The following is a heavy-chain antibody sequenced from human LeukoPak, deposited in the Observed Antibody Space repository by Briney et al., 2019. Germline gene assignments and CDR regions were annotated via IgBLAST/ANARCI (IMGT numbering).Heavy chain of an antibody. D-gene: IGHD5-12*01. CDR1: GFSVSSNY. Sequence: PGGSLRLSCEASGFSVSSNYMNWVRQAPGKGLEWVSGINWNGGSTGYADSVKGRFTISRDNAKNSLYLQMNSLRAEDTALYYCAKELTERWIIDAFDIWGQGTVVTVSS. J-gene: IGHJ3*02. V-gene: IGHV3-20*04. CDR3: AKELTERWIIDAFDI. CDR2: INWNGGST.